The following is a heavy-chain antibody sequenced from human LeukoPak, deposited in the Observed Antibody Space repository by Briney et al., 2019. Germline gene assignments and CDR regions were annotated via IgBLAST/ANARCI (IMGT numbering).Heavy chain of an antibody. Sequence: SETLSLTCAVYGGSFNGYYWSWIRQPPGKGLEWIGEINHSGSTNYIPSLKSRVTISVDTSKNQFSLKLSSVTAADTAVYYCARGRIYGSGSYYNFWGQGTLVTVSS. V-gene: IGHV4-34*01. D-gene: IGHD3-10*01. J-gene: IGHJ4*02. CDR2: INHSGST. CDR3: ARGRIYGSGSYYNF. CDR1: GGSFNGYY.